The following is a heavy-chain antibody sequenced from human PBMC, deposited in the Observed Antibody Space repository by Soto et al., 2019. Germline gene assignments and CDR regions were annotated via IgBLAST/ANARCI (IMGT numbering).Heavy chain of an antibody. J-gene: IGHJ5*02. CDR1: GGSISSGGYY. Sequence: SETLSLTCTVSGGSISSGGYYWSWIRQHPGKGLEWIGYIYYSGSTYYNPSLKSRVTISVDTSKNQFSLKLSSVTAADTAVYYCARECSLASCYTSWFDPWGQGTLVTVSS. D-gene: IGHD2-2*02. CDR3: ARECSLASCYTSWFDP. CDR2: IYYSGST. V-gene: IGHV4-31*03.